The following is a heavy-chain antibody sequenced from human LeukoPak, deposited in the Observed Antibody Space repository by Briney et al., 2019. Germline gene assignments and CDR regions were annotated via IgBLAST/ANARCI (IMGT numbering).Heavy chain of an antibody. CDR2: ISSSSSYI. Sequence: PGGSLRLSCAASGFTFSSYSMNWVRQAPGKGLEWVSSISSSSSYIYYADSVKGRFTISRDNAKNSLYLQMNSLRAEDTAVYYCARDRWGGGAFDIWGQGTMVTVSS. D-gene: IGHD3-16*01. V-gene: IGHV3-21*01. J-gene: IGHJ3*02. CDR3: ARDRWGGGAFDI. CDR1: GFTFSSYS.